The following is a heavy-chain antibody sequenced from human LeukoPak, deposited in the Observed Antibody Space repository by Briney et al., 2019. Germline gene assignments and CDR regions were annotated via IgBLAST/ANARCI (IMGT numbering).Heavy chain of an antibody. V-gene: IGHV4-61*01. D-gene: IGHD3-10*01. J-gene: IGHJ6*03. CDR2: IYYSGST. CDR3: ARDNYYGSGSPRYYYYYMDV. CDR1: GGSISSGTYY. Sequence: SETLSLTCTVSGGSISSGTYYWSWIRQPPGKGLEWIGYIYYSGSTNYNPSLKSRVTISVDTSKNQFSLKLSSVTAADTAVYYCARDNYYGSGSPRYYYYYMDVWGKGTTVTVSS.